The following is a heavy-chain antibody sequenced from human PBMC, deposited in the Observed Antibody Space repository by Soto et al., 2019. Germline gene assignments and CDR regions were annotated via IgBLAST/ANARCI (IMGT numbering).Heavy chain of an antibody. J-gene: IGHJ5*02. CDR1: GFTFSSYA. Sequence: GGSLRLSCAASGFTFSSYAMSWVRQAPGKGLEWVSAISGSGGSTYYADSVKDRFTISRDNSKNTLYLQMNSLRAEDTAVYYCAKDVHYYDSSGYYEPWGQGTLVTVSS. CDR2: ISGSGGST. CDR3: AKDVHYYDSSGYYEP. V-gene: IGHV3-23*01. D-gene: IGHD3-22*01.